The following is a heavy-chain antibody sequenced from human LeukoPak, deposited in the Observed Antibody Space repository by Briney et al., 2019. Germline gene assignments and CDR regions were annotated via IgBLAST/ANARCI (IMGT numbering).Heavy chain of an antibody. V-gene: IGHV1-2*02. CDR3: ARGDSSGSSGPYYFDY. Sequence: ASVKLSCKASGYLFTNYYIHWVRQAPGQGLEWMGWINPNSGGTNYAVKFQGRVTMTRDTSISTAYMELSRLRSDDTAVYYCARGDSSGSSGPYYFDYWGQGTLVTVSS. CDR1: GYLFTNYY. D-gene: IGHD3-22*01. CDR2: INPNSGGT. J-gene: IGHJ4*02.